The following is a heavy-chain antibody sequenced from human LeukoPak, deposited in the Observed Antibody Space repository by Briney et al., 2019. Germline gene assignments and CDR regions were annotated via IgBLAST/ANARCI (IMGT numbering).Heavy chain of an antibody. CDR3: ARHNIAAAGNYFDP. Sequence: SETLSLTCAVYGGSFSGYYWGWIRQPPGKGLEWIGSIYYSGSTYYNPSLKSRVTISVDTSKNQFSLKLSSVTAADTAVYYCARHNIAAAGNYFDPWGQGTLVTVSS. J-gene: IGHJ5*02. CDR2: IYYSGST. CDR1: GGSFSGYY. D-gene: IGHD6-13*01. V-gene: IGHV4-39*01.